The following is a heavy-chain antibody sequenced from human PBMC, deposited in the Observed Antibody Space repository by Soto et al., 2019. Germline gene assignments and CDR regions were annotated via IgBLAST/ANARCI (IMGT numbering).Heavy chain of an antibody. CDR2: ISYSGST. V-gene: IGHV4-30-4*01. Sequence: LSLTCSVSGDSMNNGDYFWTWIRQTPGKGLQWIGYISYSGSTFYNPSLKTRLAMSVDTSKNQFSVRLRSVTAADTAVYYCARDRAHFYESSGRLDLWGQGMLVTSPQ. CDR3: ARDRAHFYESSGRLDL. CDR1: GDSMNNGDYF. D-gene: IGHD3-22*01. J-gene: IGHJ4*02.